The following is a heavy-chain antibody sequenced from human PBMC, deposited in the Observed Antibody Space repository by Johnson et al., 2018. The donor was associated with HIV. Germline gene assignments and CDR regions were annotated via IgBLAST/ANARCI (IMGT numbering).Heavy chain of an antibody. CDR3: ARGGLEQWLVWPHAAFDI. CDR2: IKQDGSEK. J-gene: IGHJ3*02. D-gene: IGHD6-19*01. V-gene: IGHV3-7*01. Sequence: VQLVESGGGVVQPGRSLRLSCAASGFTFSSYGMHWVRQAPGKGLEWVANIKQDGSEKYYVDSVKGRFTISRDNAKNSLYLQMNSLRAEDTAVYYCARGGLEQWLVWPHAAFDIWGQGTMVTVSS. CDR1: GFTFSSYG.